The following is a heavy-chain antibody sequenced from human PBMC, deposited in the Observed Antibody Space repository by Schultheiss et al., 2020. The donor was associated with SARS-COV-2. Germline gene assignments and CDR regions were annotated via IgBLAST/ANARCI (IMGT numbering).Heavy chain of an antibody. V-gene: IGHV4-30-2*05. D-gene: IGHD3-10*01. J-gene: IGHJ2*01. CDR2: IYHSGST. CDR1: GGSISSGGYS. CDR3: ARYYYGSGSYRNYWYFDL. Sequence: SETLSLTCAVSGGSISSGGYSWSWIRQPPGKGLEWIGYIYHSGSTYYNPSLKSRVTISVDTSKNQFSLKLSSVTAADTAVYYCARYYYGSGSYRNYWYFDLWGRGTLVTVSS.